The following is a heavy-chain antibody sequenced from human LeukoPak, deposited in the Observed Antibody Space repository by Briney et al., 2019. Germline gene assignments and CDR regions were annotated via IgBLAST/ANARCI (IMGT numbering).Heavy chain of an antibody. J-gene: IGHJ4*02. D-gene: IGHD1-26*01. CDR2: ISPNSGGT. Sequence: ASVKVSCKASGYTFTGYYMHWVRQAPGQGLEWMGWISPNSGGTNYAQRFQGRVTMTRDTSISTAYMELSRLRSDDTAVYYCARDPELRGALDYWGQGTLVTVSS. CDR1: GYTFTGYY. CDR3: ARDPELRGALDY. V-gene: IGHV1-2*02.